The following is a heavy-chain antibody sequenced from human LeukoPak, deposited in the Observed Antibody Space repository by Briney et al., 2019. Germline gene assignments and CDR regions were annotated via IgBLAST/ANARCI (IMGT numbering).Heavy chain of an antibody. CDR1: GGSFSGYY. CDR2: INHSGSS. V-gene: IGHV4-34*01. D-gene: IGHD5-24*01. J-gene: IGHJ4*02. Sequence: SETLSLTCAVYGGSFSGYYWSWIRQPPGKGLEWIGEINHSGSSNYNPSLKSRVTISVDTSKNQFSLKLSSVTAADTAVYYCARARRDGYNDYWGQGTLVTVSS. CDR3: ARARRDGYNDY.